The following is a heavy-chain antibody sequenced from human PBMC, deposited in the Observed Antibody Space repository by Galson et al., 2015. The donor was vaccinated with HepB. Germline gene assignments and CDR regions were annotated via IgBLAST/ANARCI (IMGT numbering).Heavy chain of an antibody. CDR3: ARGLAAYYYDSSTYWFDP. V-gene: IGHV3-20*01. CDR2: INWNGGST. Sequence: SLRLSCAASGFTFDDYGMSWVRQAPGKGLEWVSGINWNGGSTGYADSVEGRFTISRDNAKNSLYLQMNSLRAEDTALYHCARGLAAYYYDSSTYWFDPWGQGTLVTVSS. D-gene: IGHD3-22*01. J-gene: IGHJ5*02. CDR1: GFTFDDYG.